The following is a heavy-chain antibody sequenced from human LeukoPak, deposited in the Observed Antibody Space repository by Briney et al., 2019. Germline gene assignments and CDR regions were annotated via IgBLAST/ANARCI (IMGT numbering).Heavy chain of an antibody. D-gene: IGHD3-10*01. Sequence: PGRSLRLSCAASGFTFDDYAMSWVRQAPGKGLEWVSGIYWNGGSTGYADSVKGRFTISRDSAKNSLYLRMNSLRAEDTALYYCARVTSSMVRAFDPWGQGTLVTVSS. CDR2: IYWNGGST. CDR1: GFTFDDYA. V-gene: IGHV3-20*04. J-gene: IGHJ5*02. CDR3: ARVTSSMVRAFDP.